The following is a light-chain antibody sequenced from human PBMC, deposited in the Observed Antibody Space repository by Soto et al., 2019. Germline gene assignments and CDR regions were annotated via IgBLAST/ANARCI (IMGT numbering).Light chain of an antibody. CDR1: SSDVGGYNY. CDR3: SSYTSSSIPGV. Sequence: QSALTQPASVSGSPGQSITISCTGTSSDVGGYNYVSWYQQPPGKSPKLMIYEVSYRPSGVSNRFSGSNSGNTASLTISGLQAEDEANYYCSSYTSSSIPGVFGGGTQLTVL. V-gene: IGLV2-14*01. J-gene: IGLJ2*01. CDR2: EVS.